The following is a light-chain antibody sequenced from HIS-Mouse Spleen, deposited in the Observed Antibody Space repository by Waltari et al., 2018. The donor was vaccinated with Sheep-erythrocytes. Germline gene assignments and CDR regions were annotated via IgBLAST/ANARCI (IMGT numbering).Light chain of an antibody. CDR3: GTWDSSLSAGV. V-gene: IGLV1-51*01. J-gene: IGLJ2*01. Sequence: QSVLTQPPSVSAAPGQKVTISCSGSSSNIGNNYVSWYQQLPGTAPQLPIYDNNRGHPGLPDRFSGSKPGASATLGTTGLQTGAEADYYCGTWDSSLSAGVFGGGTKLTVL. CDR1: SSNIGNNY. CDR2: DNN.